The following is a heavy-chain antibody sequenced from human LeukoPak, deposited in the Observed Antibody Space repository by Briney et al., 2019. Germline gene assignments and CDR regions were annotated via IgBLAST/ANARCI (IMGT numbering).Heavy chain of an antibody. V-gene: IGHV1-2*02. CDR1: GYTFTGYY. CDR2: INPNSGGT. D-gene: IGHD6-6*01. J-gene: IGHJ4*02. CDR3: ARARRQYPRIAAPRY. Sequence: ASVKVSCKASGYTFTGYYMHWVRQAPGQGLEWMGWINPNSGGTNYAQKFQGRVTMTRDTSISTAYMELSRLRSDDTAVYYCARARRQYPRIAAPRYWGQGTLVTVSS.